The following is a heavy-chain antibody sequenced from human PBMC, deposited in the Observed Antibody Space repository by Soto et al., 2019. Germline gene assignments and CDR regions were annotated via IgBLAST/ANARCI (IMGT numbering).Heavy chain of an antibody. CDR2: ISAHNGNA. V-gene: IGHV1-18*01. CDR3: ARGRYGDY. J-gene: IGHJ4*02. CDR1: GYGFTTYG. D-gene: IGHD1-1*01. Sequence: QVHLVQSGAEVKKPGASVKVSCKGSGYGFTTYGITWVRQAPGQGLEWMAWISAHNGNANYAQKPQGMVTATRDTSTSTAYMELRSLRSDVTAVYYCARGRYGDYWGQGALVTVSS.